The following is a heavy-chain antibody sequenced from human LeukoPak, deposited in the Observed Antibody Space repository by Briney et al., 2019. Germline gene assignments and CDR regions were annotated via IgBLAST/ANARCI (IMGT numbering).Heavy chain of an antibody. D-gene: IGHD6-6*01. J-gene: IGHJ5*02. CDR2: MNPNSGGT. CDR1: GYTFTSYD. Sequence: ASVKVSCKASGYTFTSYDINWVRQATGQGPEWMGWMNPNSGGTNYAQKFQGRVTMTRDTSISTAYTELSRLRSDDTAVYYCARDRVAARVRWFDPWGQGTLVTVSS. V-gene: IGHV1-2*02. CDR3: ARDRVAARVRWFDP.